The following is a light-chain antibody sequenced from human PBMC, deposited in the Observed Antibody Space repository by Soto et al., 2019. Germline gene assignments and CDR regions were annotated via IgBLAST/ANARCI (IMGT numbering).Light chain of an antibody. CDR3: QQRSNWPRS. V-gene: IGKV3-11*01. CDR2: DAS. J-gene: IGKJ5*01. Sequence: EIVLTQSPRTLSLSPGERATLSCRASQSVSNNYLAWYQQKPGQAPRLLIYDASNRATGIPARFSGSGSGTDFTLTISSLEPEDFAAYYCQQRSNWPRSFGQGTRLEI. CDR1: QSVSNNY.